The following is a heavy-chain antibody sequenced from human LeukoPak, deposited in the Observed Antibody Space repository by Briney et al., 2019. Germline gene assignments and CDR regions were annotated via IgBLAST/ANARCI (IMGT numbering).Heavy chain of an antibody. CDR2: INPNSGGT. Sequence: ASVKVSCKASGYTFTGYYMHWVRQAPGQGLEWMGWINPNSGGTNYAQKFQGWVTMTRDTSISTAYMELSRLRSDDTAVYYCARGGGTMVRGVTNDFDYWGQGTLVTVSS. CDR1: GYTFTGYY. CDR3: ARGGGTMVRGVTNDFDY. V-gene: IGHV1-2*04. J-gene: IGHJ4*02. D-gene: IGHD3-10*01.